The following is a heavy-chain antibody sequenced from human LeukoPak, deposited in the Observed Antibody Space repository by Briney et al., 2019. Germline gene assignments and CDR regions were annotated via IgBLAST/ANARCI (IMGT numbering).Heavy chain of an antibody. CDR3: ARRAVAAGEVVYFDY. D-gene: IGHD6-19*01. J-gene: IGHJ4*02. CDR1: GYSFTSYW. V-gene: IGHV5-51*01. Sequence: GESLKISCKGSGYSFTSYWIGWVRQMPGKGLEWMGIIYPGDSDTRYSPSFQGQVTISADKSISTAYLQWSSLKASDTAMYYCARRAVAAGEVVYFDYWGQGTLVTVSS. CDR2: IYPGDSDT.